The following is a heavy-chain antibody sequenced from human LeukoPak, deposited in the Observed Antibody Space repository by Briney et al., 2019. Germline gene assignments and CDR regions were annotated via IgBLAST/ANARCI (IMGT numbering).Heavy chain of an antibody. CDR3: AGDRDDILSGYYPDFYYGMDV. V-gene: IGHV1-69*13. D-gene: IGHD3-9*01. CDR2: INSKFGTE. Sequence: SVTVSCQASGCTFSSYAINWVRQAPGQGLEWMGGINSKFGTENYAHKLQGRVTITGNEDTSTPYMELSSLRSEDTAVYYCAGDRDDILSGYYPDFYYGMDVWGQGTTVTVSS. CDR1: GCTFSSYA. J-gene: IGHJ6*02.